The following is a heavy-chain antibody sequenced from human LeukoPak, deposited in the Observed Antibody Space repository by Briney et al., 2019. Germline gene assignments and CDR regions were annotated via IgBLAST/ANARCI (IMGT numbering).Heavy chain of an antibody. CDR1: GFTSSSYS. Sequence: GGSLRLSCAASGFTSSSYSMNWVRQAPGKGLERVSSISSSSSYIYYADSVKGRFTISRDNAKNSLYLQMNSLRAEDTAVYYCASGYSSGWLTPLIDYWGQGTLVTVSS. CDR3: ASGYSSGWLTPLIDY. CDR2: ISSSSSYI. D-gene: IGHD6-19*01. J-gene: IGHJ4*02. V-gene: IGHV3-21*01.